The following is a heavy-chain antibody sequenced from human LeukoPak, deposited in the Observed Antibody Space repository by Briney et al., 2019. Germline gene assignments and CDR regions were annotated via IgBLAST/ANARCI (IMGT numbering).Heavy chain of an antibody. V-gene: IGHV3-11*04. D-gene: IGHD3-22*01. J-gene: IGHJ4*02. CDR1: GFSFSDYY. CDR2: ISSSGSTI. Sequence: GGALRLSCAASGFSFSDYYMCWIRQAPGKGLEWVSYISSSGSTIYYADSVKGRFTISRDNAKNSLYLQMNSLRAEDTAVYYCATSRDYYDSSGYYPYYFDYWGQGTLVTVSS. CDR3: ATSRDYYDSSGYYPYYFDY.